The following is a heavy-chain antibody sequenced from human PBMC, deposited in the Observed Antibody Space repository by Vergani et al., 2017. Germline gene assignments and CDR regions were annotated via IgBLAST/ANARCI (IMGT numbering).Heavy chain of an antibody. J-gene: IGHJ5*02. CDR3: ARVPDYEVCLDP. D-gene: IGHD3-16*01. CDR1: GGSVSSGSYY. CDR2: IYYSGST. V-gene: IGHV4-61*01. Sequence: QVQLQESGPGLVKPSETLSLTCTVSGGSVSSGSYYWSWIRQPPGKGLEWIGYIYYSGSTNYNPSLKSRVTISVDTSKNQFSLKLSSVTAADTAVYYCARVPDYEVCLDPWGQGTLVTVSS.